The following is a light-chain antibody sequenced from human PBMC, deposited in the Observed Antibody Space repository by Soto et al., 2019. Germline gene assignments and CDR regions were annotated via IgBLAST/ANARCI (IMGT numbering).Light chain of an antibody. CDR1: SSNIGAGHD. Sequence: QSVLTQPPSVSGAPGQRVTISCTGSSSNIGAGHDVHWYQHLPGTAPKLLIYGNGNRPSGVPDRFSGSKSGTSASLAITGLQAEGEADYYCQSYDSSLSGSEVFGTGTKVTVL. V-gene: IGLV1-40*01. CDR3: QSYDSSLSGSEV. CDR2: GNG. J-gene: IGLJ1*01.